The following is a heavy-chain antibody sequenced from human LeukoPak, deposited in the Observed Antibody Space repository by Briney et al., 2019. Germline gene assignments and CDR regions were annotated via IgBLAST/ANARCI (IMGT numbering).Heavy chain of an antibody. CDR1: GFTVSSNY. Sequence: PGGSLRLSCAASGFTVSSNYMSWVRQAPGKGLEWVSVIYSGGSTYYADSVKRRFTISRDNSKNTLYLQMNSLRAEDTAVYYCASGSMDNHSSGWYFYYYGMDVWGQGTTVTVSS. D-gene: IGHD6-19*01. V-gene: IGHV3-66*01. CDR3: ASGSMDNHSSGWYFYYYGMDV. J-gene: IGHJ6*02. CDR2: IYSGGST.